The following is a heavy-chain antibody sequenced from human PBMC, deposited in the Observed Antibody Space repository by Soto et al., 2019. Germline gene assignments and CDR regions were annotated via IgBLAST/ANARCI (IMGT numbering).Heavy chain of an antibody. J-gene: IGHJ6*03. CDR2: IYYSGST. CDR3: ARGPVANMDV. Sequence: SETLSLTCTVSGGSISSGGYYWSWIRQHPGKGLEWIGYIYYSGSTYYNPSLKSRVTISVDTSKNQFSLKLSSVTAADTAVYYCARGPVANMDVWGKGTTVTVSS. CDR1: GGSISSGGYY. V-gene: IGHV4-31*03. D-gene: IGHD2-15*01.